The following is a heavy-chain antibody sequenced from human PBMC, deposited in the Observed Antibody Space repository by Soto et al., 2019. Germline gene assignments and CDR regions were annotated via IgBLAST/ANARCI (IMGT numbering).Heavy chain of an antibody. CDR3: ARRYCSGGSCYWFDP. J-gene: IGHJ5*02. CDR1: GGSISSGGYY. V-gene: IGHV4-31*03. D-gene: IGHD2-15*01. CDR2: IYYSGST. Sequence: PSETLSLTCTVSGGSISSGGYYWSWIRQHPGKGLEWIGYIYYSGSTYYNPSLKSRVTISVDTSKNQFSLKLSSVTAADTAVYYCARRYCSGGSCYWFDPWGQGTLVTVSS.